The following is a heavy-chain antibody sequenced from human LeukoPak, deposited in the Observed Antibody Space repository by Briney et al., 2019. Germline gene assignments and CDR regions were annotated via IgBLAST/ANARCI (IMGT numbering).Heavy chain of an antibody. CDR1: GGTFSSYA. CDR3: AGSEDATWFDP. V-gene: IGHV1-69*04. D-gene: IGHD3-10*01. Sequence: GASVEVSCKASGGTFSSYAISWVRQAPGQGLEWMGRIIPIFGIANYAQKFQGRVTITADKSTSTAYMELSSLRSEDTAVYYCAGSEDATWFDPWGQRTLVTVSS. CDR2: IIPIFGIA. J-gene: IGHJ5*02.